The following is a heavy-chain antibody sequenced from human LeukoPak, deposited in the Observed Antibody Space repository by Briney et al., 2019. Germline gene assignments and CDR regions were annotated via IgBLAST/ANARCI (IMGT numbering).Heavy chain of an antibody. Sequence: SVKVSCKASGGTFSSYAISWVRQAPGQGLEWMGGIIPIFGTANYAQKFQGRVTITADESTSTAYMELSSLRFEDTAVYYCARDIGGYDPDAFDIWGQGTMVTVSS. CDR2: IIPIFGTA. CDR1: GGTFSSYA. J-gene: IGHJ3*02. D-gene: IGHD5-12*01. V-gene: IGHV1-69*01. CDR3: ARDIGGYDPDAFDI.